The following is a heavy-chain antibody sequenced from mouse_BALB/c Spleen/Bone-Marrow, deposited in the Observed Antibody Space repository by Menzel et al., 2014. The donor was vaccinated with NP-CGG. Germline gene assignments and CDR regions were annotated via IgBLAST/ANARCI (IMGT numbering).Heavy chain of an antibody. J-gene: IGHJ3*01. CDR1: GFDFSRYW. D-gene: IGHD2-1*01. CDR2: INPDSSTI. CDR3: AREGYYGNSVFAY. V-gene: IGHV4-1*02. Sequence: EVHLVESGGGLVQPGGSLKLSCAASGFDFSRYWMSWVRQAPGKGLEWIGEINPDSSTINYTPSLRDKFIISRDNAKNTLYLQMSKVRSEDTALYYCAREGYYGNSVFAYWGQGTLVTVSA.